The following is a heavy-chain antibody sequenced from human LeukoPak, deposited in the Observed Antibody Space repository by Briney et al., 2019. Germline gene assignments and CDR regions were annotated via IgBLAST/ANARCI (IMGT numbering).Heavy chain of an antibody. V-gene: IGHV1-24*01. CDR2: FDPEDGET. D-gene: IGHD3-22*01. CDR1: GYTFTGYY. J-gene: IGHJ4*02. CDR3: ATVGYYYDSSGYYF. Sequence: ASVKVSCKASGYTFTGYYMHWVRQAPGKGLEWMGGFDPEDGETIYAQKFQGRVTMTEDTSTDTAYMELSSLRSEDTAVYYCATVGYYYDSSGYYFWGQGTLVTVSS.